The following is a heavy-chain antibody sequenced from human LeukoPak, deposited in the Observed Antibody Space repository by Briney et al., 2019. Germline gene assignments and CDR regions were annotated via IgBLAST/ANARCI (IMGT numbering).Heavy chain of an antibody. CDR2: ISSSSSAI. CDR3: ARITGIEAAGDY. V-gene: IGHV3-48*02. Sequence: PGGSLRLSCAASGFTFSSYSMNWVRQAPGKGLEWISYISSSSSAIYYADSVKGRFIISRDNAKNSLFLQLNSLRDEDTAVYYCARITGIEAAGDYWGQGTLVTVSS. D-gene: IGHD6-25*01. CDR1: GFTFSSYS. J-gene: IGHJ4*02.